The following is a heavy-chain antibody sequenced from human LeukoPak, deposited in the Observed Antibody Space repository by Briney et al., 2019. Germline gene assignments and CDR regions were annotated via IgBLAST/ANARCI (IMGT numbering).Heavy chain of an antibody. CDR1: SFTFSSVW. CDR3: TTAPYDGKDY. Sequence: GGSLSLSCGASSFTFSSVWMSWVRQAPGKGLEWVGRIKSKADGGATDYAPPVKGRFTVSRDDSKNTFYLQMNRLKTEDTALYYCTTAPYDGKDYWGQGTLVTVSS. J-gene: IGHJ4*02. D-gene: IGHD4-23*01. CDR2: IKSKADGGAT. V-gene: IGHV3-15*01.